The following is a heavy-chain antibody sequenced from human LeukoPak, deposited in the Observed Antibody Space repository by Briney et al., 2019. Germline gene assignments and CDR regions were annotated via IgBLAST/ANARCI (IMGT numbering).Heavy chain of an antibody. Sequence: GASVEVSCKASGYTFTGYYMHWVRQAPGQGLEWMGWINPNSGGTNYAQKFQGRVTMTRDTSISTAYMELSRLRSDDTAVYYCAREYSARRRGFGYWGQGTLVTVSS. CDR1: GYTFTGYY. D-gene: IGHD6-6*01. CDR3: AREYSARRRGFGY. CDR2: INPNSGGT. V-gene: IGHV1-2*02. J-gene: IGHJ4*02.